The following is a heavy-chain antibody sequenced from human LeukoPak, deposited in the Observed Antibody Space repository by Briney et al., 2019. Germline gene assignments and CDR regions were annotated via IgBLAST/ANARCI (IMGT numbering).Heavy chain of an antibody. D-gene: IGHD3-10*01. J-gene: IGHJ4*02. Sequence: GGSLSLSCPASGFTFSSYAMSWVRQAPGTGLEWDSTISGSGGSAYYADSVKGRFTISRDNSKNTLYLQMNSLRAEDTAVYYCANRAAFGDYFDYWGQGTLVTVSS. CDR3: ANRAAFGDYFDY. CDR1: GFTFSSYA. CDR2: ISGSGGSA. V-gene: IGHV3-23*01.